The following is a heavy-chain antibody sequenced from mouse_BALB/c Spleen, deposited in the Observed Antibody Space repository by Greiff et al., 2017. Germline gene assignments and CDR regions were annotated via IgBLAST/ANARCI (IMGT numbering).Heavy chain of an antibody. J-gene: IGHJ1*01. CDR3: TRVYGSSSYWYFDV. D-gene: IGHD1-1*01. CDR1: GFTFSSYT. CDR2: ISSGGSYT. Sequence: EVQRVESGGGLVKPGGSLKLSCAASGFTFSSYTMSWVRQTPEKRLEWVATISSGGSYTYYPDSVKGRFTISRDNAKNTLYLQMSSLKSEDTAMYYCTRVYGSSSYWYFDVWGAGTTVTVSS. V-gene: IGHV5-6-4*01.